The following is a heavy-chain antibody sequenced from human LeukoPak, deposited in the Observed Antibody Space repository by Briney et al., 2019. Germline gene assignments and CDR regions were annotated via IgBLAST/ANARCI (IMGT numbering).Heavy chain of an antibody. CDR3: ARVPYVGSYYGRYYFDY. CDR2: VNPNSGNT. Sequence: ASVKVSCKASGYTFTSYDINWVRQATGQGLEWMGWVNPNSGNTGYAQKFQGRVTMTRNTSISTAYMELSSLRSEDTAVYYCARVPYVGSYYGRYYFDYWAREPWSPSPQ. V-gene: IGHV1-8*01. J-gene: IGHJ4*02. CDR1: GYTFTSYD. D-gene: IGHD1-26*01.